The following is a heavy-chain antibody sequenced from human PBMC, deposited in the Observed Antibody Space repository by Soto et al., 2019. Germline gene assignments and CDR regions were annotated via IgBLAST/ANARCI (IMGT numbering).Heavy chain of an antibody. J-gene: IGHJ4*02. V-gene: IGHV1-69*01. CDR2: IIPIFGTA. D-gene: IGHD2-21*02. Sequence: QVQLVQSGAEVKKPGSSVKVSCKASGGTFSSYAISWVRQAPGQGLEWMGGIIPIFGTANYAQKFQVRVTITADESTSTAYMELSSLRSEDTAVYYCASIEPYCGGDCHFDYWGQGTLVTVSS. CDR3: ASIEPYCGGDCHFDY. CDR1: GGTFSSYA.